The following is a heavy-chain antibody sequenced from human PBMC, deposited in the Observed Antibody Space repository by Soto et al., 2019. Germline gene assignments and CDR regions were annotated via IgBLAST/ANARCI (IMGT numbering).Heavy chain of an antibody. CDR1: GFTFSSYW. D-gene: IGHD6-13*01. CDR2: INSDGSST. J-gene: IGHJ3*02. V-gene: IGHV3-74*01. Sequence: GSLRLSCAASGFTFSSYWMHWVRQAPGKGLVWVSRINSDGSSTSYADSVKGRFTISRDNAKNTLYLQMNSLRAEDTAVYYCAREAAAGFDAFDIWGQGTMVTVSS. CDR3: AREAAAGFDAFDI.